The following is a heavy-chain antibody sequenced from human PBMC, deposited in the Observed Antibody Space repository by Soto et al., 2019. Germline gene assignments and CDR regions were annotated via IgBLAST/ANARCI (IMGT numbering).Heavy chain of an antibody. CDR3: ASSKNYYDSSGQIDY. Sequence: ASVKVSCKASGYTFTSYYMHWVRQAPGQGLEWMGWISAYNGNTNYAQKLQGRVTMTTDTSTSTAYMELRSLRSDDTAVYYCASSKNYYDSSGQIDYWGQGTLVTVSS. CDR1: GYTFTSYY. CDR2: ISAYNGNT. D-gene: IGHD3-22*01. V-gene: IGHV1-18*04. J-gene: IGHJ4*02.